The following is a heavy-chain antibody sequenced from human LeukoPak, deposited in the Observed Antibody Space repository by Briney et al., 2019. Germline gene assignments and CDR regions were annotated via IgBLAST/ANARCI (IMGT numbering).Heavy chain of an antibody. D-gene: IGHD4-11*01. CDR3: ARDRGYSDYAQGGFFDY. J-gene: IGHJ4*02. CDR1: GGTFSSYA. CDR2: IIPIFGTA. Sequence: SSVKVSCKASGGTFSSYAISWVRQAPGQGLEWMGRIIPIFGTANYAQKFQGRVTITADESTSTAYMELSSLRSEDTAVYYCARDRGYSDYAQGGFFDYWGQGTLVTVSS. V-gene: IGHV1-69*13.